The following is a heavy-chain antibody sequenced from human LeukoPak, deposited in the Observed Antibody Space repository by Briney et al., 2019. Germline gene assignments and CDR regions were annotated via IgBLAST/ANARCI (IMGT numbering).Heavy chain of an antibody. V-gene: IGHV3-30*04. Sequence: PGGSLRLSCAASGFTFSSYAMHWVRQAPGKGLEWVAVISYDGSNKYYADSVKGRFTISRDNSKNTLYLQMNSLRGEDTAVYYYARDRRYSYFDYWGQGTLVTVSS. CDR3: ARDRRYSYFDY. J-gene: IGHJ4*02. CDR2: ISYDGSNK. D-gene: IGHD5-18*01. CDR1: GFTFSSYA.